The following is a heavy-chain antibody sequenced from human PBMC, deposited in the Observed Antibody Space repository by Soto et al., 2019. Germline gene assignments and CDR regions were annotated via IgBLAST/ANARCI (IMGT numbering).Heavy chain of an antibody. D-gene: IGHD5-12*01. CDR2: INAGNGNT. CDR3: ARVSGYYLPDY. J-gene: IGHJ4*02. Sequence: QGQLVQSGAEEKKPGASVKVSCKASGYTFTNYAMHWVRQAPGQRLEWMGWINAGNGNTKYSQKFQGRVTITRDTSASTAYMELSSLRSEDTAVYYCARVSGYYLPDYWGQGTLVTVSS. CDR1: GYTFTNYA. V-gene: IGHV1-3*05.